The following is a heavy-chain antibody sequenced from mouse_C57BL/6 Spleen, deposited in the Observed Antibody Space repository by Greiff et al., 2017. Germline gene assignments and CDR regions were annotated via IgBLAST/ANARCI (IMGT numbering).Heavy chain of an antibody. CDR3: AREDYYGSSYKDYFDY. V-gene: IGHV1-82*01. Sequence: VQLVESGPELVKPGASVKISCKASGYAFSSSWMNWVKQRPGKGLEWIGRIYPGDGDTNYNGKFKGKATLTADKSSSTAYMQLSSLTSEDSAVYFCAREDYYGSSYKDYFDYWGQGTTLTVSS. CDR1: GYAFSSSW. J-gene: IGHJ2*01. CDR2: IYPGDGDT. D-gene: IGHD1-1*01.